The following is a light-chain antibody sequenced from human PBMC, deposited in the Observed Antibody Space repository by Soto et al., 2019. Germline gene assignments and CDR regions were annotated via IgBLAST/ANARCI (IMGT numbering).Light chain of an antibody. J-gene: IGKJ1*01. CDR2: GAS. CDR1: RGVGRGY. CDR3: QQYGRSWWT. Sequence: EIVLTQSPGPLFFSQGERAPSPCGPSRGVGRGYLPWYQQKPGQAPRLLIYGASSRATGIPDRFSGSGSGTDFTLTISRLEPEDFAVYYCQQYGRSWWTFGQGTKVEIK. V-gene: IGKV3-20*01.